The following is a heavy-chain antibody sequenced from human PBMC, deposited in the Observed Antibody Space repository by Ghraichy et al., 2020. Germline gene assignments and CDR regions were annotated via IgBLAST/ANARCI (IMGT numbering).Heavy chain of an antibody. CDR2: ISGSGSFI. CDR1: KFTFSSYS. V-gene: IGHV3-21*06. D-gene: IGHD4/OR15-4a*01. Sequence: GGSLRLSCAASKFTFSSYSMNWVRQAPGKGLEWVSSISGSGSFIFYADSVKGRFTISRDNAKNSVYLQMNSLRVDDTGVYYCAREGTRTIGKSRYYFDYWGQGTLVTVSS. J-gene: IGHJ4*02. CDR3: AREGTRTIGKSRYYFDY.